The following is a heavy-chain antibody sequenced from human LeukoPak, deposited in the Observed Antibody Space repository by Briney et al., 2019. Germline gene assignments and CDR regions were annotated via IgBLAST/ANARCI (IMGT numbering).Heavy chain of an antibody. CDR3: ATRLISDGQEVVRGVLMFDP. J-gene: IGHJ5*02. V-gene: IGHV1-24*01. Sequence: ASVTVSCKVSGYTLTELSMHWVRQAPGKGLEWMGGFDPEDGETIYAQKFQGRVTMTEDTSTDTAYMELSSLRSEDTAVYYCATRLISDGQEVVRGVLMFDPWGQGTLVTVSS. CDR2: FDPEDGET. D-gene: IGHD3-10*01. CDR1: GYTLTELS.